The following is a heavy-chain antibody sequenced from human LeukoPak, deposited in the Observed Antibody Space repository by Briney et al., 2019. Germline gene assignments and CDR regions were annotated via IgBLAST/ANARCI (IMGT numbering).Heavy chain of an antibody. Sequence: PGGSLRLSCAASGFTFSSYAMSWVRQAPGKGLEWVSAISSSGGSTYYADSVKGRFTISRDNSKNTLYLQMNSLRAEDTAVYYCAKGNYDFWSGYPTWTFDYWGQGTLVTVSS. J-gene: IGHJ4*02. CDR2: ISSSGGST. CDR1: GFTFSSYA. V-gene: IGHV3-23*01. D-gene: IGHD3-3*01. CDR3: AKGNYDFWSGYPTWTFDY.